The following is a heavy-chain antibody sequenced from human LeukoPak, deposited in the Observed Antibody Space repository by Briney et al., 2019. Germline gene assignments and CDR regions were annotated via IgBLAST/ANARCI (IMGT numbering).Heavy chain of an antibody. D-gene: IGHD2-15*01. CDR1: GSSFTSYW. CDR2: IYPGDSDT. J-gene: IGHJ6*03. CDR3: ARLGRVVNYYYMDV. V-gene: IGHV5-51*01. Sequence: GESLQISCQGSGSSFTSYWIGWVRQLPGKGLEWMGIIYPGDSDTRYSPSFQGQVTISADKSISTAYLQWSSLKASDTAMYYCARLGRVVNYYYMDVWGKGTTVTVSS.